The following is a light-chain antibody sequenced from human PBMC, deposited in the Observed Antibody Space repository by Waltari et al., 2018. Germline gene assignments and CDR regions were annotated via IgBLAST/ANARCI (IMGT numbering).Light chain of an antibody. J-gene: IGKJ2*01. V-gene: IGKV3-15*01. CDR3: QQYNNWPLYT. CDR2: GAS. Sequence: EIVMTQSPATLSVSPGERATLPCRASQSVSSNLAWYQQKPGQAPRLLIYGASTRATGIPARFSGSGSGTEFTLTISSLQSEEFAVYYCQQYNNWPLYTFGQGTKLEIK. CDR1: QSVSSN.